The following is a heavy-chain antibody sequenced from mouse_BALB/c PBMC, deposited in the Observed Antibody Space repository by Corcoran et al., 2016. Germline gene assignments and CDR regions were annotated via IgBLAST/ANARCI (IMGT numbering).Heavy chain of an antibody. CDR3: ARVEGSTGGFAY. CDR1: GYSFTDYI. V-gene: IGHV1-39*01. Sequence: EVQLQQTGPELVKPGASVKISCKASGYSFTDYIMHWVKQSPGKSLEWIGNINPYYGSTSYNLKFKGKATLTVDKSSSTAYMQLNSLTSEDSAVYYCARVEGSTGGFAYWGQGTLVTVSA. CDR2: INPYYGST. J-gene: IGHJ3*01.